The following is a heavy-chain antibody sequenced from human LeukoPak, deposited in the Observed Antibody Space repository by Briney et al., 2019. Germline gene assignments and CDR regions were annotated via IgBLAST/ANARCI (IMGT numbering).Heavy chain of an antibody. V-gene: IGHV3-30*18. J-gene: IGHJ5*02. Sequence: QTGGSLRLSCAASGFTFSSYGMHWVRQAPGKGLEWVAVISYEGGTQHYADSVKGRFIISRDNPRNTLYLQMNILRTEDTAVYYCAKEGTPQVSTWYDLWGQGTQVIVSS. CDR3: AKEGTPQVSTWYDL. CDR2: ISYEGGTQ. D-gene: IGHD3-10*01. CDR1: GFTFSSYG.